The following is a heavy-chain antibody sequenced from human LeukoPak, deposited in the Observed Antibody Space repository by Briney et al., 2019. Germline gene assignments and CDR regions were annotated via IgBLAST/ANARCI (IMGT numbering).Heavy chain of an antibody. J-gene: IGHJ6*02. CDR2: IKQDGSEK. Sequence: GGSLRLSCAAPGFTFSSYWMSWVRQAPGKGLEWVANIKQDGSEKYYVDSVKGRFTISRDNAKNSLYLRMNSLRAEDTAVYYCARDRGIAARPAYYYGMDVWGQGTTVTVSS. CDR1: GFTFSSYW. CDR3: ARDRGIAARPAYYYGMDV. V-gene: IGHV3-7*04. D-gene: IGHD6-6*01.